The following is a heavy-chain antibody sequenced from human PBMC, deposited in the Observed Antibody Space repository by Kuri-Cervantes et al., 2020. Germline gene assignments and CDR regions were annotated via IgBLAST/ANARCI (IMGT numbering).Heavy chain of an antibody. V-gene: IGHV3-11*01. Sequence: GGSLRLSCAASGFTFSDYYITWIRQAPGKGLEWVSYISGNGHTIYYADSVKGRFTISRDNAKNSLYLQMNSLRAEDTAVYYCAVDSGGYAEHYWGQGTLVTVSS. CDR2: ISGNGHTI. D-gene: IGHD5-12*01. J-gene: IGHJ4*02. CDR1: GFTFSDYY. CDR3: AVDSGGYAEHY.